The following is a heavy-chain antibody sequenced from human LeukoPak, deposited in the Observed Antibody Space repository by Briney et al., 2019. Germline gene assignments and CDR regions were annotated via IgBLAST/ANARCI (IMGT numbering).Heavy chain of an antibody. CDR1: GGSISSYY. D-gene: IGHD3-3*01. Sequence: KPSETLYLTCTVSGGSISSYYWSWNRQPPGKVLEWIGYIYYSGSTNYNPSLKSRVTISVDTSKNQFSLKLSSVTAADTAVYYCARVYYDFWSGYSLPNWFDPWGQGTLVTVSS. CDR3: ARVYYDFWSGYSLPNWFDP. V-gene: IGHV4-59*01. J-gene: IGHJ5*02. CDR2: IYYSGST.